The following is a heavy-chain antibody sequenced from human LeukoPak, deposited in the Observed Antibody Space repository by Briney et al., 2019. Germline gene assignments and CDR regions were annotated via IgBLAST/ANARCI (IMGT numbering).Heavy chain of an antibody. Sequence: ASVNVSCKASGYTFTSYGISWVRQAPGQRLEWMGGINAGNGNTIYSQKFQGRATISRDTSASTAYMELSSLRSEDTAVYYCVREGDSSGYPYYFDYWGQGTLVTVSS. V-gene: IGHV1-3*01. D-gene: IGHD3-22*01. CDR1: GYTFTSYG. J-gene: IGHJ4*02. CDR2: INAGNGNT. CDR3: VREGDSSGYPYYFDY.